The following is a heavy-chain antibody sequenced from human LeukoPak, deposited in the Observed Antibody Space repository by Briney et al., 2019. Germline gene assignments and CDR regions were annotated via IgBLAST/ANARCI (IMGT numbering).Heavy chain of an antibody. Sequence: PGGSLRLSCAASGFPFNTQDMRWVREAPGKGLEWVSSIHADGVGTFYADSVRGRFTISRDNSKNTLDLQMNSLRVEDTAVYYCGKGRVSEWGQGTLVTVSS. CDR1: GFPFNTQD. D-gene: IGHD6-19*01. CDR3: GKGRVSE. CDR2: IHADGVGT. V-gene: IGHV3-23*01. J-gene: IGHJ4*02.